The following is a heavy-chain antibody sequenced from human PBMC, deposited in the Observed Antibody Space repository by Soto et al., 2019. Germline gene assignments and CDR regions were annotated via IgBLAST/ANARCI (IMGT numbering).Heavy chain of an antibody. CDR2: ISSSSSYI. CDR1: GFTFSSYS. Sequence: GGSLRLSCAASGFTFSSYSMNWVRQAPGKGLEWVSSISSSSSYIYYADSVKGRFTISRDNAKNSLYLQMNSLRAEDTAVYYCARDHSVRRYNWFDPWGQGTLVTVSS. J-gene: IGHJ5*02. CDR3: ARDHSVRRYNWFDP. V-gene: IGHV3-21*01.